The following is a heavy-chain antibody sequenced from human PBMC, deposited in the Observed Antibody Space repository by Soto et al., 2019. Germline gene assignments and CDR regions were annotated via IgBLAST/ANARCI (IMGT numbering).Heavy chain of an antibody. J-gene: IGHJ5*02. Sequence: QVQLVQSGAEVRKPGASVKVSCEASGYTFTSYAITWVRQAPGQGLEWMGWISAYNGNSNYAQKFQGRVALTTDTSTSTSYMELRSLRSDDTAVYYCARAPRYCSRTISYGSDNWFDPWGQGSRVTVSS. CDR1: GYTFTSYA. CDR3: ARAPRYCSRTISYGSDNWFDP. D-gene: IGHD2-2*01. CDR2: ISAYNGNS. V-gene: IGHV1-18*01.